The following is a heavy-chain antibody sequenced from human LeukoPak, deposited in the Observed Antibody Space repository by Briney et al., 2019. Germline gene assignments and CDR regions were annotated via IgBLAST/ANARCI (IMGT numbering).Heavy chain of an antibody. V-gene: IGHV4-4*07. CDR3: ARGKVVAGTPGQNSWNY. D-gene: IGHD6-19*01. CDR2: IHTSGST. Sequence: PSETLSLTCTVSGGSISGYYWSWIRQPARKGLEWIGRIHTSGSTNYNPSLKSRITMSVDTSKNQFSLKLSSVTAADTAVYYCARGKVVAGTPGQNSWNYWGQGTLVTVSS. J-gene: IGHJ4*02. CDR1: GGSISGYY.